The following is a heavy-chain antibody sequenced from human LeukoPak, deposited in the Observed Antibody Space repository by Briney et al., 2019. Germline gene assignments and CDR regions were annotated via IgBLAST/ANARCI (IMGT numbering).Heavy chain of an antibody. V-gene: IGHV3-66*02. D-gene: IGHD2-8*01. CDR3: ASGDCTNGICPDY. CDR2: LYSGGIR. Sequence: PGGSLRLSCAGSKFTVSSNYMSGVRQAPGKGLDWGSVLYSGGIRYYAGSVQGRFTISRDSSKNTLYLQMNYLLPEDTAVYYCASGDCTNGICPDYWGQGIQVTVSS. J-gene: IGHJ4*02. CDR1: KFTVSSNY.